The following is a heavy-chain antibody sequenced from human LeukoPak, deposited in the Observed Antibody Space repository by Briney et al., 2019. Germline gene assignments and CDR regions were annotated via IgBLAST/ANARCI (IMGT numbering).Heavy chain of an antibody. J-gene: IGHJ4*02. V-gene: IGHV3-7*01. CDR3: SGRDSSRNPWAY. Sequence: GGSLRLSCAASGFDLWRYAMSWVRLAPGRGLEWLANIRPDGSDKYYVDSVRGRFTISRDNGKNLVYLEMNSLRVEDTAVYYCSGRDSSRNPWAYWGQGTLVSVSS. CDR2: IRPDGSDK. D-gene: IGHD2-2*01. CDR1: GFDLWRYA.